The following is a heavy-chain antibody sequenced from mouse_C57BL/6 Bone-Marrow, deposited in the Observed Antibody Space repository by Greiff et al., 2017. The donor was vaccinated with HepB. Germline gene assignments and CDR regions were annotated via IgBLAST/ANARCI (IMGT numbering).Heavy chain of an antibody. CDR2: ISYDGSN. Sequence: DVKLQESGPGLVKPSQSLSLTCSVTGYSITSGYYWNWIRQFPGNKLEWMGYISYDGSNNYNPSLKNRISITRDTSKNQFFLKLNSVTTEDTATYYCARDRYGSDYWGQGTTLTVSS. CDR3: ARDRYGSDY. V-gene: IGHV3-6*01. CDR1: GYSITSGYY. J-gene: IGHJ2*01. D-gene: IGHD1-1*01.